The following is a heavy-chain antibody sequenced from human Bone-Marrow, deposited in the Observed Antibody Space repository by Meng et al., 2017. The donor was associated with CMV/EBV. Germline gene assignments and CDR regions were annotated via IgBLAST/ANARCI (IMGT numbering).Heavy chain of an antibody. D-gene: IGHD3-3*01. CDR3: ARDCRSLEWLYIDAFDI. V-gene: IGHV3-21*01. Sequence: GESLKISCAASGFTFRSYAMNWVRQAPGKGLEWVSFISSTSSYIYYADSVKGRFTVSRDNAKKSLYLQMNSLRAEDTAVYYCARDCRSLEWLYIDAFDIWGQGTMVTV. J-gene: IGHJ3*02. CDR2: ISSTSSYI. CDR1: GFTFRSYA.